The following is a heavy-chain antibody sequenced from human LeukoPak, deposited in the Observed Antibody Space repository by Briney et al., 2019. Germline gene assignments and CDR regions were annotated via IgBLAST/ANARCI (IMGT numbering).Heavy chain of an antibody. V-gene: IGHV3-64*01. CDR3: ASDRYSSADTNPKDGAFDI. Sequence: GGSPRLSCAASGFTFSSYAMHWVRQAPGKGLEYVSAISSNGGSTYYANSVKGRFTISRDNSKNTLYLQMGSLRAEDMAVYYCASDRYSSADTNPKDGAFDIWGQGTMVTVSS. CDR1: GFTFSSYA. CDR2: ISSNGGST. D-gene: IGHD6-19*01. J-gene: IGHJ3*02.